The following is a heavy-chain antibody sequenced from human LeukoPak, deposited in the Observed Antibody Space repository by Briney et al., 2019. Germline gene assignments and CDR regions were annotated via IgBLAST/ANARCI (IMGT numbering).Heavy chain of an antibody. V-gene: IGHV4-59*08. D-gene: IGHD1-7*01. Sequence: PSETLSLTCTVSGGSIISYYWSWIRQPPGKGLDWIGYIYYSGSTNYNPSLKSRVTISVDTSKNQFSLKLSSETAADTAVYYCARQKARLPRTNYDAFDIWGQGTMVTVSS. CDR2: IYYSGST. CDR1: GGSIISYY. J-gene: IGHJ3*02. CDR3: ARQKARLPRTNYDAFDI.